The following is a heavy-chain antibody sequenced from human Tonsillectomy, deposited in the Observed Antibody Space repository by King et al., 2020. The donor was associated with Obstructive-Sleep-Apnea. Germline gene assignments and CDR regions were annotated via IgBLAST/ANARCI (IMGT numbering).Heavy chain of an antibody. D-gene: IGHD6-19*01. CDR2: INQDGREK. CDR3: ARETLRMYGSD. V-gene: IGHV3-7*01. CDR1: GFSFSDFW. J-gene: IGHJ1*01. Sequence: VQLVESGGGLVQPGGSLRLSCGASGFSFSDFWMNWGRQAPGKGLEWVATINQDGREKAYVDSVKGRFTISRDNAKNSLYLQMNSLRAEDTAGYYCARETLRMYGSDWGQGTLVTVSS.